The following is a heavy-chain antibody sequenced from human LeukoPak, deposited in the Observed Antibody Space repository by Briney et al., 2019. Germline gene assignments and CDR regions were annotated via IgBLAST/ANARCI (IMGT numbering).Heavy chain of an antibody. Sequence: PGGSLRLSCAASGFTFSSYGTHWVRQAPGKGLEWVAVISYDGSNKYYADSVKGRFTISRDNSKNTLYLQMNSLRAEDTAVYYCAKGDSSSSGYYYYGLDVWGQGTTVTVSS. CDR2: ISYDGSNK. CDR1: GFTFSSYG. CDR3: AKGDSSSSGYYYYGLDV. J-gene: IGHJ6*02. V-gene: IGHV3-30*18. D-gene: IGHD6-6*01.